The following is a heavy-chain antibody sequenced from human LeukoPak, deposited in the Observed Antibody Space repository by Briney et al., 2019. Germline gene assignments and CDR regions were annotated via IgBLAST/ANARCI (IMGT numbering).Heavy chain of an antibody. J-gene: IGHJ5*02. V-gene: IGHV4-4*07. CDR3: AREDLQLPHNWFDP. D-gene: IGHD6-19*01. Sequence: PSETLSLTCSVSGGSISPYSWSWIRQPAGKGLEWIGRITSGGDTVYNPTLRGRVSMSLDTSKNQFSLNLYSVTASDTALYYCAREDLQLPHNWFDPWGQGTLVIVSS. CDR2: ITSGGDT. CDR1: GGSISPYS.